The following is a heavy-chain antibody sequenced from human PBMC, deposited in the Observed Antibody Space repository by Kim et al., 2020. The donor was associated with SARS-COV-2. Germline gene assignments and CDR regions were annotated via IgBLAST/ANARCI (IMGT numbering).Heavy chain of an antibody. Sequence: GGSLRLSCATSGFTFTSYDLHWVRQAAGKGLEWVSGIGTAEDTYYSASVAGRFSISRDRYKKSLYLHMDNLRVGDTATYYCLRGRLAGRPLAAVEDLDV. J-gene: IGHJ6*01. V-gene: IGHV3-13*01. CDR1: GFTFTSYD. D-gene: IGHD6-25*01. CDR2: IGTAEDT. CDR3: LRGRLAGRPLAAVEDLDV.